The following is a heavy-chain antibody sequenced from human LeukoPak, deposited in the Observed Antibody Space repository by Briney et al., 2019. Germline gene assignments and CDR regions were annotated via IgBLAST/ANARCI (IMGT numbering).Heavy chain of an antibody. CDR2: ISGDTSTI. J-gene: IGHJ4*02. Sequence: GESLRLSCAASGFTFSSFSMNWVRQAPGKGLEWVSYISGDTSTIYYADSVKGRFTISSDDPKNSLYLQMNSLRAEDTAVYYCVRGTAAAGLGYWGQGTLVTVSS. CDR3: VRGTAAAGLGY. V-gene: IGHV3-48*04. D-gene: IGHD6-13*01. CDR1: GFTFSSFS.